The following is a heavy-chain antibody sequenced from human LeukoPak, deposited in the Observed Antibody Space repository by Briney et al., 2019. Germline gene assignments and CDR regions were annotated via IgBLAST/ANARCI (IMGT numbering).Heavy chain of an antibody. CDR1: GCSISSYY. CDR2: IYYSGST. CDR3: ARADGYCSGGSCYPRAFDI. D-gene: IGHD2-15*01. Sequence: SETLSLTCTVSGCSISSYYWSWIRQPPGKGLEWIGYIYYSGSTNYNPSLKSRVTISVDTSKNQFSLKLSSVTAADTAVYYCARADGYCSGGSCYPRAFDIWGQGTMVTVSS. V-gene: IGHV4-59*01. J-gene: IGHJ3*02.